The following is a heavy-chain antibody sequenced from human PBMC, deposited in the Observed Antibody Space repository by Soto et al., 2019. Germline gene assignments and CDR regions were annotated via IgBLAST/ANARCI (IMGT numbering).Heavy chain of an antibody. Sequence: PSETLSLTCTVSGGSISSGGYYWSWIRQHPGKGLEWIGYIYYSGSTYYNPSFKSRVTISVDTSKNQFSLKLSSVTAADTAVYYCARVRVAAAGNNWFDPWGQGTLVTVSS. CDR1: GGSISSGGYY. D-gene: IGHD6-13*01. CDR2: IYYSGST. CDR3: ARVRVAAAGNNWFDP. J-gene: IGHJ5*02. V-gene: IGHV4-31*03.